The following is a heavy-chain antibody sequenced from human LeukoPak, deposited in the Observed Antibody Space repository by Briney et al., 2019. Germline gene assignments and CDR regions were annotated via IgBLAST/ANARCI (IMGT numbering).Heavy chain of an antibody. J-gene: IGHJ4*02. Sequence: ASVKVSCKASGYTFTSYGITWVRQAPGQGLEWMGGIIPIFGTANYAQKFQGRVTITADESTSTAYMELSSLRSEDTAVYYCASESSGREHFDYWGQGTLVTVSS. CDR1: GYTFTSYG. CDR3: ASESSGREHFDY. CDR2: IIPIFGTA. D-gene: IGHD1-26*01. V-gene: IGHV1-69*13.